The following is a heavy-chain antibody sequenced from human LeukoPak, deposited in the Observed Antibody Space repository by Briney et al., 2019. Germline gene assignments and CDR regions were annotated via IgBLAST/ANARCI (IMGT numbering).Heavy chain of an antibody. CDR2: IYYSGST. D-gene: IGHD3-16*01. CDR1: GGSISSSSYS. J-gene: IGHJ3*02. Sequence: SETLSLTCTVSGGSISSSSYSWGWIRQPPGKGLEWIGSIYYSGSTYYNPSLKSRVTISVDTSKNQFSLKLSSVTAAATAVYYCASTLRGGNYDYVWGSPYDAFDIWGQGTMVTVSS. CDR3: ASTLRGGNYDYVWGSPYDAFDI. V-gene: IGHV4-39*01.